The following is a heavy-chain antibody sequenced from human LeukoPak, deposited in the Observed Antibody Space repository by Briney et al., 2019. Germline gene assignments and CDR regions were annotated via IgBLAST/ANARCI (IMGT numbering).Heavy chain of an antibody. CDR3: ASHYGSGSFYSPFDY. D-gene: IGHD3-10*01. CDR2: IYYSGST. J-gene: IGHJ4*02. CDR1: GGSISGYY. V-gene: IGHV4-59*01. Sequence: PSETLSLTCTVSGGSISGYYWSWIRQPPGKGLEWIGYIYYSGSTNYNPSLKSRVTISLDTSKNQFSLKLNSVTAADTAVYYCASHYGSGSFYSPFDYWGQGTLVTVSS.